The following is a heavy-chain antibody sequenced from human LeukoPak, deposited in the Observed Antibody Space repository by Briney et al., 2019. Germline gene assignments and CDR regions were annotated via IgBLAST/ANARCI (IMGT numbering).Heavy chain of an antibody. CDR3: AKDLSVAGRDY. V-gene: IGHV3-30*18. Sequence: GGSLRLSCAASGFTFSSYGMHWVRQAPGKGLEWVAVISYDGSNKYYADSVKGRFTISRDNSKNTLYLQMNSLRAGDTAVYYCAKDLSVAGRDYWGQGTLVTVSS. J-gene: IGHJ4*02. CDR1: GFTFSSYG. CDR2: ISYDGSNK. D-gene: IGHD6-19*01.